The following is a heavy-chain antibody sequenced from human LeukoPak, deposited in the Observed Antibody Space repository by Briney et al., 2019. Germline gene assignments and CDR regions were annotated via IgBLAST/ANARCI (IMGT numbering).Heavy chain of an antibody. CDR2: INHSGST. CDR1: GDSISSGDYY. Sequence: SQTLSLTCTVSGDSISSGDYYWTWIRQPPGKGLEWIGEINHSGSTNYNPSLKSRVTISVDTSKNQFSLKLSSVTAADTAVYYCARGRDYDILTGLRDWGQGTLVTVSS. CDR3: ARGRDYDILTGLRD. V-gene: IGHV4-30-4*08. D-gene: IGHD3-9*01. J-gene: IGHJ4*02.